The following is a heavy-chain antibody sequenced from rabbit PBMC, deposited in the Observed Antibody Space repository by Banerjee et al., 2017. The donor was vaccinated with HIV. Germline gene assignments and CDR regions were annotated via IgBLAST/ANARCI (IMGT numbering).Heavy chain of an antibody. J-gene: IGHJ4*01. CDR1: GFSFSFKAV. CDR2: INAVTGRA. Sequence: QEQLVESGGGLVKPEGSLKLSCTASGFSFSFKAVMCWVRQAPGKGLEWIACINAVTGRAVYASWAKGRFTFSKTSSTTVTLQVTSLTAADTATYFCVREVAAKFNLWGQGTLVTVS. V-gene: IGHV1S45*01. D-gene: IGHD4-1*01. CDR3: VREVAAKFNL.